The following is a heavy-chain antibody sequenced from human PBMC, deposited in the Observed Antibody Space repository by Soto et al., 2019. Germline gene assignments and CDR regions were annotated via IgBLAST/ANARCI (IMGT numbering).Heavy chain of an antibody. J-gene: IGHJ4*02. V-gene: IGHV1-69*01. D-gene: IGHD6-6*01. CDR2: IIPIFGTA. CDR3: ASAPSEGIAARRLGHDY. Sequence: QVQLVQSGAEVKKPGSSVKVSCKASGGTFSSYAISWVRQAPGQGLEWMGGIIPIFGTANYAQKFQGRVTITADESTSTAYMELSSLRSEDTAAYYCASAPSEGIAARRLGHDYWGQGTLVTVSS. CDR1: GGTFSSYA.